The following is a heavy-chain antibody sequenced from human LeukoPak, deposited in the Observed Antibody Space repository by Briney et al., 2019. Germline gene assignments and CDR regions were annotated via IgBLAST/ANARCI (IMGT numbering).Heavy chain of an antibody. D-gene: IGHD3-22*01. V-gene: IGHV1-69*04. J-gene: IGHJ3*02. Sequence: SVKVPCKASGGTFSSYAISWVRQAPGQGLEWMGRIIPIFGIANYAQKFQGRVTITADRSTSTAYMELSSLRSEDTAVYYCARADSSGYYQRRDAFDIWGQGTMVTVSS. CDR3: ARADSSGYYQRRDAFDI. CDR2: IIPIFGIA. CDR1: GGTFSSYA.